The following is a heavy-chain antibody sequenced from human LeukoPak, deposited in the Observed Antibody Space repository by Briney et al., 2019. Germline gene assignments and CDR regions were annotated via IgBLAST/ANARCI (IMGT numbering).Heavy chain of an antibody. Sequence: ASVKVSCKASGYTFTSYGISWVRQAPGQGLEWMGWISAYNGNTNYAQKLQGRVTMTTDTSTSTAYMELRSLRSDDTAVYYCAREVYSSSSDAFDIWGQGTMVTVSP. V-gene: IGHV1-18*01. J-gene: IGHJ3*02. CDR3: AREVYSSSSDAFDI. CDR2: ISAYNGNT. CDR1: GYTFTSYG. D-gene: IGHD6-13*01.